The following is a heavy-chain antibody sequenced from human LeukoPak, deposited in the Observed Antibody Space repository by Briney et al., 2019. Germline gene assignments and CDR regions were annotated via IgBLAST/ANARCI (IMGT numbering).Heavy chain of an antibody. V-gene: IGHV4-34*01. Sequence: SETLSLTCAVYGGSFSGYYWSWIRQPPGKGLEWIGEINHSGSTNYNPSLKSRVTISVDTSKNQFSLKLSSVTAADTAVYYCAGDESSSWYMDVWGKGTTVTVSS. CDR3: AGDESSSWYMDV. J-gene: IGHJ6*03. CDR1: GGSFSGYY. CDR2: INHSGST. D-gene: IGHD6-13*01.